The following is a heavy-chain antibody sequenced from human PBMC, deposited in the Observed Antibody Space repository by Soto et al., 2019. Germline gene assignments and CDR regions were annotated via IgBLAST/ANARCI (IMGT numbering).Heavy chain of an antibody. CDR2: IIPIFGTA. V-gene: IGHV1-69*06. CDR3: ARTRITMVRGVSGYYYGMDV. CDR1: GGTFSSYA. Sequence: QVQLVQSGAEVKKPGSSVKVSCKASGGTFSSYAISWVRQAPGQGLEWMGGIIPIFGTANYAQKFQGRVTITADKSTITAYMELSILRSEDTAVYYCARTRITMVRGVSGYYYGMDVWGQGTTVTVSS. J-gene: IGHJ6*02. D-gene: IGHD3-10*01.